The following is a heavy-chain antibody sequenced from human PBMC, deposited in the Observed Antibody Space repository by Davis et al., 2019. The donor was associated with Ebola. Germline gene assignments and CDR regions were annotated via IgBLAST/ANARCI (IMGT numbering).Heavy chain of an antibody. Sequence: PGGSLRLSCAASGFTFSDHYMSWIRQAPGKGLEWISNISGRSTYTNYADSVKGRFTISRDNADNSLYLQMNSLSAEDTAVYFCAREGYYFYGMDVWGQGTTVTVSS. V-gene: IGHV3-11*06. J-gene: IGHJ6*02. CDR3: AREGYYFYGMDV. CDR1: GFTFSDHY. CDR2: ISGRSTYT.